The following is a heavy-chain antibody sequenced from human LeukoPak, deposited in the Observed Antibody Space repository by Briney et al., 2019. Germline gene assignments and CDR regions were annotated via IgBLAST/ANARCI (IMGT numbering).Heavy chain of an antibody. CDR2: IYGSGSA. J-gene: IGHJ4*02. V-gene: IGHV3-66*01. CDR3: AREVAVGIGAYNY. CDR1: GFTVSNNY. D-gene: IGHD6-13*01. Sequence: PGGSLRLSCAASGFTVSNNYINWVRQAPGKGLEWVSLIYGSGSADYADSVKGRFTISRDNSMNTVYLQMNSLRAEDTAVYYCAREVAVGIGAYNYWGQGTLVTVSS.